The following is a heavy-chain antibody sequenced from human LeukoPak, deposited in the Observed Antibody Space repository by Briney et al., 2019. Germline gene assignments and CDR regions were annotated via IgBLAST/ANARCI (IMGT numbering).Heavy chain of an antibody. V-gene: IGHV3-7*01. J-gene: IGHJ6*02. CDR2: IKQDGSEK. Sequence: GGSLRLSCAASGFTFSSYWMSWVRQAPGKGLEWVANIKQDGSEKYYVDSVKGRFTISRDNAKNSLYLQMNSLRAEDTAVYYCARVRAGYCTSTSCYTGMDVWGQGTTVTVSS. CDR3: ARVRAGYCTSTSCYTGMDV. CDR1: GFTFSSYW. D-gene: IGHD2-2*01.